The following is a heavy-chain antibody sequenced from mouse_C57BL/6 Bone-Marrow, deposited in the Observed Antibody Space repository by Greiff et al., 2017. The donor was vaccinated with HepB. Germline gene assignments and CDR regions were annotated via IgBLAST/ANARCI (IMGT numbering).Heavy chain of an antibody. D-gene: IGHD2-5*01. Sequence: QVQLQQSGAELVRPGASVTLSCKASGYTFTDYEMHWVKQTPVHGLEWIGAIDPETGGTAYNQKFKGKAILTADKSSSTAYMELGSLTSEDSAVYYCTRDYSNYFDYWGQGTTLTVSS. CDR3: TRDYSNYFDY. CDR1: GYTFTDYE. J-gene: IGHJ2*01. CDR2: IDPETGGT. V-gene: IGHV1-15*01.